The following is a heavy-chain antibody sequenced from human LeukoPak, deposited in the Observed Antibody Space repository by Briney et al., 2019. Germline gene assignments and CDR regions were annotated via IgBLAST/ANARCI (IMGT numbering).Heavy chain of an antibody. J-gene: IGHJ4*02. V-gene: IGHV3-48*01. D-gene: IGHD3-22*01. CDR3: ARDRYDSSGICDY. CDR1: GFTFSSYS. Sequence: PGGSLRLSCAASGFTFSSYSMNWVRQAPGEGLEWVSYISSSSSIIYYADSVKGRFTISRDSAKNSLYLQMNSLRAEDTAVYYCARDRYDSSGICDYWGQGTLVTVSS. CDR2: ISSSSSII.